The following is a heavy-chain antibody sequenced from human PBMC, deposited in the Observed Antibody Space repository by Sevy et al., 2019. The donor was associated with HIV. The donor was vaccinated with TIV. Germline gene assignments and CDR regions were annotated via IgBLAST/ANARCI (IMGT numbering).Heavy chain of an antibody. CDR3: AIGAYGQSFDI. CDR2: ISAYNVNT. D-gene: IGHD3-10*01. CDR1: GYTFTSYT. Sequence: ASVKVSCKASGYTFTSYTISWVRQAPGQGLEWMGWISAYNVNTNYAQNLQGRVTMTTDTSTNTAYMELRSLRSDDTAVYYCAIGAYGQSFDIWGQGTMVTVSS. V-gene: IGHV1-18*04. J-gene: IGHJ3*02.